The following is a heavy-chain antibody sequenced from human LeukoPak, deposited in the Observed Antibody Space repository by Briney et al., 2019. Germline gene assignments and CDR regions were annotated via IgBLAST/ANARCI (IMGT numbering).Heavy chain of an antibody. CDR3: AREGCTNGVCYSFDY. V-gene: IGHV4-39*07. J-gene: IGHJ4*02. CDR2: IYYSGST. D-gene: IGHD2-8*01. Sequence: SETLSLTCTVSGGSISSSSYYWGWIRQPPGKGLEWIGSIYYSGSTYYNPSLKSRVTISVDTSKNQFSLKLSSVTAADTAVYYCAREGCTNGVCYSFDYWGQGTLVTVSS. CDR1: GGSISSSSYY.